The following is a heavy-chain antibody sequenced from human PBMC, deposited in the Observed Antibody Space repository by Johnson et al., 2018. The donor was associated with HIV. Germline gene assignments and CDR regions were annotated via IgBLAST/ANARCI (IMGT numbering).Heavy chain of an antibody. D-gene: IGHD6-19*01. CDR2: ISGSGGST. V-gene: IGHV3-23*04. Sequence: VQLVESGGGVVQPGRSLRLSCAASGFTFSSYAMSWVRQAPGKGLEWVSAISGSGGSTYYADSVKGRFTISRDNSKNTLYLQMNSLIAEDPAVSYCARDQRSSGLTDQTDALEIWGQGTMVTVSS. J-gene: IGHJ3*02. CDR1: GFTFSSYA. CDR3: ARDQRSSGLTDQTDALEI.